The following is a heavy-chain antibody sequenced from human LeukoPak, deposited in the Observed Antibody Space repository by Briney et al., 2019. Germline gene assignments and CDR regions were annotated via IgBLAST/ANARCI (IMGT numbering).Heavy chain of an antibody. CDR1: GGSFSGYY. Sequence: SETLSLTCAVSGGSFSGYYWTWIRQPPGKGLEWIGEINHSGSANYNPSLKSRVTISLDTSKNLFSLKLSSVTAADTAVYYCARGRDSSGWYERYYYYGMDVWGQGTTVTVSS. CDR3: ARGRDSSGWYERYYYYGMDV. D-gene: IGHD6-19*01. J-gene: IGHJ6*02. CDR2: INHSGSA. V-gene: IGHV4-34*01.